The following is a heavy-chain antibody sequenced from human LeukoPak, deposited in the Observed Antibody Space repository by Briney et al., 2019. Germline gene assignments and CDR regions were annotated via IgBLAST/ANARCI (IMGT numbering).Heavy chain of an antibody. D-gene: IGHD3-10*01. J-gene: IGHJ5*02. Sequence: GGSLRLSCAASGFTFSSYGMHWVRQAPGKGLEWVAVISYEGSNKYYADSVKGRFTISRDNSKNTLYLQMNSLRAEDTAVYYCARGEGFGELLPPWFDPWGQGTLVTVSS. CDR1: GFTFSSYG. CDR3: ARGEGFGELLPPWFDP. V-gene: IGHV3-30*03. CDR2: ISYEGSNK.